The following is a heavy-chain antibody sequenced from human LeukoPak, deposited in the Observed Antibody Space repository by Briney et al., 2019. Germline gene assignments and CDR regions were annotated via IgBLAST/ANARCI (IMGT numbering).Heavy chain of an antibody. V-gene: IGHV4-38-2*02. D-gene: IGHD6-13*01. CDR3: ARGGSSSWYSGSSYYFDY. J-gene: IGHJ4*02. CDR1: GYSISSGYY. CDR2: IYHSGST. Sequence: SETLSLTCTVSGYSISSGYYWGWIRQPPGKGLEWIGSIYHSGSTYYNPSLKSRVTISVDTSKNQFSLKLSSVTAADPAVYYCARGGSSSWYSGSSYYFDYWGQGTLVTVSS.